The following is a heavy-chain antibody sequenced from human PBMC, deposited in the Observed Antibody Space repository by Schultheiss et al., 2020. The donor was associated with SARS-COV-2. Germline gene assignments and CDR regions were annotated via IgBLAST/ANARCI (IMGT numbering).Heavy chain of an antibody. D-gene: IGHD6-19*01. V-gene: IGHV3-7*01. CDR3: ARYAAVAGAFDF. Sequence: GGSVRLSCAASGFTFSTYWMSWVRQAPGEGLEWVANIKQDGSVKNYVDSGKGRFTISRDNAKNSLYLQMNSLRAEDTAVYYCARYAAVAGAFDFWGQGILVTVSS. J-gene: IGHJ4*02. CDR2: IKQDGSVK. CDR1: GFTFSTYW.